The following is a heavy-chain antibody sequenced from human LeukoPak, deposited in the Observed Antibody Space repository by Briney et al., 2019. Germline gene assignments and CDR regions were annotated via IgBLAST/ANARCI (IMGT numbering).Heavy chain of an antibody. J-gene: IGHJ4*02. CDR3: ARESYGWLQLFDY. CDR2: IYSGGST. D-gene: IGHD5-24*01. Sequence: PGRSLRLSCASSVFTVSSKYMSWVRQAPGKGLEWVSVIYSGGSTYYADSVKGRFTISRDNSKNTVYLQMNSLRAEDTAVYYCARESYGWLQLFDYWGQGTLVSVSS. V-gene: IGHV3-66*01. CDR1: VFTVSSKY.